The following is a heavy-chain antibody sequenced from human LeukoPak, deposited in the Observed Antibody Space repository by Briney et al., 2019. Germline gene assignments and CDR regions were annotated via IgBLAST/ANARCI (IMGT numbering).Heavy chain of an antibody. CDR3: ARERGYTNDY. V-gene: IGHV1-2*07. Sequence: ASVKVSCKASGYTFIGYYMHWVRQAPGQGLEWMGWINPKNGGANYAPRFQGRVTMTRDRSISTVYMELTGLTSDDTAVYYCARERGYTNDYWGQGTMVTVSS. D-gene: IGHD2-2*02. CDR2: INPKNGGA. J-gene: IGHJ4*02. CDR1: GYTFIGYY.